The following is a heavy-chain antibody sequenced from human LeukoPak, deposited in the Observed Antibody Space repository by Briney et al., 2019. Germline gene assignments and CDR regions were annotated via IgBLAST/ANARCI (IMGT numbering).Heavy chain of an antibody. D-gene: IGHD3-3*01. V-gene: IGHV3-21*01. Sequence: GSLRLSCAASGFTFSSYSMNWVRQAPGKGLEWVSSISSSSSYIYYADSVKGRFTISRDNAKNSLYLQMNSLRAEDTAVYYCARDGDFWSGYYADYWGRGTLVTVSS. CDR1: GFTFSSYS. J-gene: IGHJ4*02. CDR3: ARDGDFWSGYYADY. CDR2: ISSSSSYI.